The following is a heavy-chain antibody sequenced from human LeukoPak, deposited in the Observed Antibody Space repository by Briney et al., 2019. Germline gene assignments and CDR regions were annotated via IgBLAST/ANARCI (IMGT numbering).Heavy chain of an antibody. D-gene: IGHD6-25*01. J-gene: IGHJ4*02. Sequence: ASVKVSCKASGYTFTSYVSNWVRQATGQGLEWMGWMNPNNGNTGYAHKFQGRVTMTRNTSISTAYMEVSSLRSEDTAVYYCARGGISMAALRGFDYWGQGTLVTVSS. V-gene: IGHV1-8*01. CDR2: MNPNNGNT. CDR3: ARGGISMAALRGFDY. CDR1: GYTFTSYV.